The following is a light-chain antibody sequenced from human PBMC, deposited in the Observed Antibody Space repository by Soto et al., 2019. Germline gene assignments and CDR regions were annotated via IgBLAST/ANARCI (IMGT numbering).Light chain of an antibody. CDR1: SSDVGGYNY. CDR3: SSYTSSSTWV. V-gene: IGLV2-14*01. CDR2: DVS. J-gene: IGLJ3*02. Sequence: QSALTQPASVSGSPGQSSTISCTGTSSDVGGYNYVSCYQQHPGKAPKLMIYDVSNRPSGVSNRFSGSKSGNTASLTISGLQAEDEADSYCSSYTSSSTWVFGGGTQLTVL.